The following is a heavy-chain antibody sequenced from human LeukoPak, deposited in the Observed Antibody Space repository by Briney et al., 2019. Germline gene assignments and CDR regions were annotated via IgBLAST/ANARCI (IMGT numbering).Heavy chain of an antibody. D-gene: IGHD3-9*01. V-gene: IGHV1-69*01. CDR3: ARGDYDILRPFDY. CDR2: IIPIFGTA. Sequence: SVKVSCKASGGTFSSYAISWVRQAPGQGLEWMGGIIPIFGTANYAQKFQGGVTITADESTSTAYMELSSLRSEDTAVYYCARGDYDILRPFDYWGQGTLVTVSS. CDR1: GGTFSSYA. J-gene: IGHJ4*02.